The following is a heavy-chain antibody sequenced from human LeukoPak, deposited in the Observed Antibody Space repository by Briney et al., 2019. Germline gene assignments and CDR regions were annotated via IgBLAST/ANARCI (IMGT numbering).Heavy chain of an antibody. Sequence: SVKVSCKAFGGTFSSYAISWVRQAPGQGLEWMGGIIPIFGTANYAQKFQGRVTITADESTSTAYMELSSLRSEDAAVYYCVRDIVGATTGSYYFDYWGQGTLVTVSS. J-gene: IGHJ4*02. V-gene: IGHV1-69*01. CDR1: GGTFSSYA. CDR3: VRDIVGATTGSYYFDY. D-gene: IGHD1-26*01. CDR2: IIPIFGTA.